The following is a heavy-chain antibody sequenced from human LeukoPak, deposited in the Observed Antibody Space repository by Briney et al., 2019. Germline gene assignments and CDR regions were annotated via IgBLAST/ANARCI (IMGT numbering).Heavy chain of an antibody. CDR2: MNPNSGNT. D-gene: IGHD3-16*01. V-gene: IGHV1-8*02. Sequence: ASVKVSCKASGGTFSSYAINWVRQATGQGLEWMGWMNPNSGNTGYAQKFQGRVTMTRDTSISTAYMELSSLRSEDTAVYYCATSPRERLGEFDYWGQGTLVTVSS. J-gene: IGHJ4*02. CDR3: ATSPRERLGEFDY. CDR1: GGTFSSYA.